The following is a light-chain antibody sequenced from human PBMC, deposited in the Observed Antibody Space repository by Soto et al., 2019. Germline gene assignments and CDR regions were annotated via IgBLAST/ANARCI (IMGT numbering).Light chain of an antibody. CDR2: NNN. J-gene: IGLJ2*01. Sequence: QSVLTQPPSASGTPGQRVTISCSGSSSNIGSNLVIWYQQLPGTAPKLLIYNNNQRPLGVPDRFSGSKSGTSASLAISRLQSEDEADYYCAAWDDGLNGPVFGRWTKLTVL. CDR1: SSNIGSNL. V-gene: IGLV1-44*01. CDR3: AAWDDGLNGPV.